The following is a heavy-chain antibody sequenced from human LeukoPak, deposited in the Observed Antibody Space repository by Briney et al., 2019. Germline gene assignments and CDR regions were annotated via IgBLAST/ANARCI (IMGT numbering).Heavy chain of an antibody. Sequence: GGSLRLSCAASGFTFSSYGMHWVRQAPGKGLEWVAFIRYDGSNKYYADSVKGRFTISRDNSKNTLFLQMNSLRADDTAIYYCAKGLERESRLDYWGQGTLVTVSS. D-gene: IGHD1-1*01. CDR3: AKGLERESRLDY. CDR1: GFTFSSYG. J-gene: IGHJ4*02. CDR2: IRYDGSNK. V-gene: IGHV3-30*02.